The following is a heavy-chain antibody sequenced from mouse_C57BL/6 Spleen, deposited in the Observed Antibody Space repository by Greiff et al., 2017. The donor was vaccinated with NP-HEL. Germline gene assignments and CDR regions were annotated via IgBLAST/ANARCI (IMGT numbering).Heavy chain of an antibody. CDR1: GYTFTSYG. CDR2: IYPRSGNT. V-gene: IGHV1-81*01. Sequence: VQLKESGAELARPGASVKLSCKASGYTFTSYGISWVKQRTGQGLEWIGEIYPRSGNTYYNEKFKGKATLTADKSSSTAYMELRSLTSEDSAVYFCARHYYGSSSFDYWGQGTTLTVSS. CDR3: ARHYYGSSSFDY. D-gene: IGHD1-1*01. J-gene: IGHJ2*01.